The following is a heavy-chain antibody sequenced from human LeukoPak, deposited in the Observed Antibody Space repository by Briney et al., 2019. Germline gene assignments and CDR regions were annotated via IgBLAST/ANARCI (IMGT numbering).Heavy chain of an antibody. CDR3: ARDLRYGDYDYYYYMDG. J-gene: IGHJ6*03. D-gene: IGHD4-17*01. CDR1: GFTFSSYW. CDR2: IKQDGSEK. V-gene: IGHV3-7*01. Sequence: GGSLRLSCAASGFTFSSYWMSWVRQAPGKGLEWVANIKQDGSEKYYVDSVKGRFTISRDNAKNSLYLQMNSLRAEDTAVYYCARDLRYGDYDYYYYMDGWGKGTTVTISS.